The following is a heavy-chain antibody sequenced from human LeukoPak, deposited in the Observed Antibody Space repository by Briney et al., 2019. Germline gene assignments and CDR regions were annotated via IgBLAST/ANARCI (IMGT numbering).Heavy chain of an antibody. D-gene: IGHD3-10*02. Sequence: PGGSLRLSCAASGFTFSSSDMHWVRQATGKGLEWVSAIGTVGDTYYAASVKGQFTISRDNAKNSLYLQMNSLRAEDTAVYYCAELGITMIGGVWGKGTTVTISS. CDR2: IGTVGDT. CDR3: AELGITMIGGV. CDR1: GFTFSSSD. J-gene: IGHJ6*04. V-gene: IGHV3-13*01.